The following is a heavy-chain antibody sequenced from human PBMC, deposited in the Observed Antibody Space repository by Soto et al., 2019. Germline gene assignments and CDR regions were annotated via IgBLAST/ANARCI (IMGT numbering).Heavy chain of an antibody. CDR2: IYYSGST. CDR3: ARDKRVLGDSSGYYYLGWFDP. CDR1: GGSISSYY. V-gene: IGHV4-59*01. Sequence: PSETLSLTCTVSGGSISSYYWSWIRQPPGKGLEWIGYIYYSGSTNYNPSLKSRVTISVDTSKNQFSLKLSSVTAADTAVYYCARDKRVLGDSSGYYYLGWFDPWGQGTLVTVSS. J-gene: IGHJ5*02. D-gene: IGHD3-22*01.